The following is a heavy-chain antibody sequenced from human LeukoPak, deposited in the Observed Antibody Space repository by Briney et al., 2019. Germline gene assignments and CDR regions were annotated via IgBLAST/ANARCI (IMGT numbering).Heavy chain of an antibody. CDR3: ARSPSGDSSGYYPTY. Sequence: SEPLSLPCALFGGPFSGYYWSWSGQPPGKGLEWIEEINHSGSTNYNPSLKRRVTITVDASKNQFSLKLSSVTAADTAVYYCARSPSGDSSGYYPTYWGQGTLVTVSS. J-gene: IGHJ4*02. CDR1: GGPFSGYY. D-gene: IGHD3-22*01. V-gene: IGHV4-34*01. CDR2: INHSGST.